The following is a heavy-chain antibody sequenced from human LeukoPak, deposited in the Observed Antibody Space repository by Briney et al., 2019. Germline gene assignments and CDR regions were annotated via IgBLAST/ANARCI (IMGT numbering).Heavy chain of an antibody. J-gene: IGHJ4*02. CDR2: ISYDGSNK. Sequence: GGSLRLSCSASGFTFSSYAMHWVRQAPGKGLEWVAVISYDGSNKYYADSVKGRFTISRDNSKNTLYLQMNSLRAEDTAVYYCAKEQEEMATTAFDYWGQGTLVTVSS. CDR1: GFTFSSYA. D-gene: IGHD5-24*01. V-gene: IGHV3-30*04. CDR3: AKEQEEMATTAFDY.